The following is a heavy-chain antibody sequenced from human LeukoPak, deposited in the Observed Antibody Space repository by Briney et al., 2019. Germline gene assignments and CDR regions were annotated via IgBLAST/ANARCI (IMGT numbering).Heavy chain of an antibody. V-gene: IGHV3-7*01. Sequence: PGGSLRLSCAASGFTFSSYWMSWVRQAPGKGLEWVANIKQDGSEKYYVDSVKGRFTISRDNAKNPLYLQMNSLRAEDTAVYYCARGTLGIAVAGNFDYWGQGTLVTVSS. CDR3: ARGTLGIAVAGNFDY. CDR1: GFTFSSYW. J-gene: IGHJ4*02. CDR2: IKQDGSEK. D-gene: IGHD6-19*01.